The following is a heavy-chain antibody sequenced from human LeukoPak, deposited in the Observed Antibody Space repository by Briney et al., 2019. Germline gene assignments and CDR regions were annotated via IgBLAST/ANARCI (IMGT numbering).Heavy chain of an antibody. D-gene: IGHD6-19*01. CDR1: GFSFSSYA. CDR2: IFGSGGST. CDR3: AKTTTGYSSGRFPGWPVDY. J-gene: IGHJ4*02. Sequence: GGSLRLSCTASGFSFSSYAMSWVRRAPGKGLELVSGIFGSGGSTHYADSVKGRFTISRDNSKNTVYLQMNSLRAEDTAVYYCAKTTTGYSSGRFPGWPVDYWGQGTLVTVSS. V-gene: IGHV3-23*01.